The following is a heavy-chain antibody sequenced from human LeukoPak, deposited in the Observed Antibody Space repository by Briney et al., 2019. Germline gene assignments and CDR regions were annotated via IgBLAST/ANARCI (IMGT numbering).Heavy chain of an antibody. CDR3: ARVAHLVTFGGVNDWFDP. D-gene: IGHD3-16*01. CDR1: GGSISSYY. J-gene: IGHJ5*02. V-gene: IGHV4-59*01. CDR2: IYYSGST. Sequence: SETLSLTCTVSGGSISSYYWSWIRQPPGKGLEWIGYIYYSGSTNYNPSLRSRVTISVDTSKNQFSLKLSSVTAADTAVYYCARVAHLVTFGGVNDWFDPWGQGTLVTVSS.